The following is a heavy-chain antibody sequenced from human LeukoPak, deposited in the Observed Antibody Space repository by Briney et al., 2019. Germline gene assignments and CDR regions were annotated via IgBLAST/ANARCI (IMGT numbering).Heavy chain of an antibody. CDR3: ARPRRYCSGGSCAFGY. CDR1: GFTFSDYY. D-gene: IGHD2-15*01. CDR2: ISSSGSTI. Sequence: GGSLRLSCATSGFTFSDYYMSWIRQAPGKGLEWVSYISSSGSTIYYADSVKDRFTISRDNAKNSLYLQMNSLRAEDTAVYYCARPRRYCSGGSCAFGYWGQGTLVTVSS. V-gene: IGHV3-11*04. J-gene: IGHJ4*02.